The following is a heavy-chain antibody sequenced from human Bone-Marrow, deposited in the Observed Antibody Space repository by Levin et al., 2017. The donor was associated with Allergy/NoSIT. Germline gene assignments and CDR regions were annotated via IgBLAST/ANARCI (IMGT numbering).Heavy chain of an antibody. J-gene: IGHJ4*02. Sequence: ASVKVSCKASGYSFTSYYINWVRQAPGQGLEWMGVINPSGGSTRYTQKFRGRVTMTRDTSTRTVYMHLGSLRSEDTAIYYCAMTYTSGSALDCWGQGTLVTVAS. D-gene: IGHD5-12*01. CDR1: GYSFTSYY. CDR3: AMTYTSGSALDC. CDR2: INPSGGST. V-gene: IGHV1-46*01.